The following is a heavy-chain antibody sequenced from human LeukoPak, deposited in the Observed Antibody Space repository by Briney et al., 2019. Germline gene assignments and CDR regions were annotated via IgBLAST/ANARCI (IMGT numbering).Heavy chain of an antibody. CDR2: ISPDATTI. Sequence: GGSLRLSCAASGFTFSSHWMHWVRQAPGKGLVWVSHISPDATTITYADFVKGRFTISRDNAKNTVYLQMNSLRAEDTALYYCVRGQTTAWGLDYWGQGTLVTVSS. V-gene: IGHV3-74*01. CDR1: GFTFSSHW. D-gene: IGHD1/OR15-1a*01. CDR3: VRGQTTAWGLDY. J-gene: IGHJ4*02.